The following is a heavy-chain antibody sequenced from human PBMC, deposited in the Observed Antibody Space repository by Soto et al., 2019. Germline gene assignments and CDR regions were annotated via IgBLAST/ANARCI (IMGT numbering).Heavy chain of an antibody. CDR2: ISAYNGNT. Sequence: QVQLVQSGAEVKKPGASVKVSCKASGYTFTSYGISWVRQAPGQGLEWMGWISAYNGNTNYAQKLQGRVTMTTDTSPSPPYLELRSLRSEDAAVYYCARGLVLWFGELLYEGGYFHLWGRGTLVTVSS. D-gene: IGHD3-10*01. CDR3: ARGLVLWFGELLYEGGYFHL. J-gene: IGHJ2*01. CDR1: GYTFTSYG. V-gene: IGHV1-18*01.